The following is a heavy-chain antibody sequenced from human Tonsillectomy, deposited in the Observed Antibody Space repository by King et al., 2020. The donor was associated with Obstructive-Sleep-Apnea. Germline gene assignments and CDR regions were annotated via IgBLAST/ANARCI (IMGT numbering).Heavy chain of an antibody. V-gene: IGHV4-31*03. CDR3: AGDWAEYDSLPYGHGLDV. CDR2: IYYSGST. CDR1: GGSISSDPYY. Sequence: QVQLQESGPGLVKPSQTLSLTCTVSGGSISSDPYYWSWIRQHPGKGLDGIGYIYYSGSTYYNPFLKSRVTISVDTSKNQFSLKLSSVTAADTAVYYCAGDWAEYDSLPYGHGLDVWGQGTTVTVSS. D-gene: IGHD3-22*01. J-gene: IGHJ6*02.